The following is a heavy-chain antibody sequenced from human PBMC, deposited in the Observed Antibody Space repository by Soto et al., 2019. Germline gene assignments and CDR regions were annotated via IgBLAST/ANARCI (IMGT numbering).Heavy chain of an antibody. CDR1: GFTFSSYG. CDR3: AAVVGATEGAFDI. Sequence: QVQLVESGGGVVQPGRSLRLSCAASGFTFSSYGMHWVRQAPGKGLEWVAVIWYDGSNKYYADSVKGRFTISRDNSKNTLYLQMNSLRAEDTAVYYCAAVVGATEGAFDIWGQGTMVTVSS. D-gene: IGHD1-26*01. CDR2: IWYDGSNK. J-gene: IGHJ3*02. V-gene: IGHV3-33*01.